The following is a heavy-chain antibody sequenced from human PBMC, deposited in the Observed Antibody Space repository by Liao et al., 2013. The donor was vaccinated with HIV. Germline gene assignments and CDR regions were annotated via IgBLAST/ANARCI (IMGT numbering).Heavy chain of an antibody. Sequence: QVQLQESGPGLVKPSDTLSLTCTVSGGSFTTHYWTWIRQPPGKGLEWIGNIYYGGTTSYNASLRSRVTISMDTSKTQFSLTLISVTGADTAVYYCARDTNFWSGSGGVDLWGQGNFGHRLP. CDR3: ARDTNFWSGSGGVDL. V-gene: IGHV4-59*11. J-gene: IGHJ5*02. CDR2: IYYGGTT. CDR1: GGSFTTHY. D-gene: IGHD3-3*01.